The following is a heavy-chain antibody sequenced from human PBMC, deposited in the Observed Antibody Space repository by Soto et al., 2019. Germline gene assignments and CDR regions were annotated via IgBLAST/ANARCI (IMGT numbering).Heavy chain of an antibody. Sequence: PSETLSLTCTVYGGSISSYYWSWIRQPPGKGLEWIGYIYYSGSTNYNPSLKSRVTISVHTSKNQFSLKLSSVTAADTAVYYCARHGFRGVISHYFDYWGQGTLVTVSS. CDR3: ARHGFRGVISHYFDY. D-gene: IGHD3-10*01. J-gene: IGHJ4*02. CDR2: IYYSGST. CDR1: GGSISSYY. V-gene: IGHV4-59*08.